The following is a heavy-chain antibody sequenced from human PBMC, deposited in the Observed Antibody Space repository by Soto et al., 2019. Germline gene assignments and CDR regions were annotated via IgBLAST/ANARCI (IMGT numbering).Heavy chain of an antibody. CDR1: GFTFSGSA. D-gene: IGHD3-22*01. V-gene: IGHV3-73*01. Sequence: VGSLRLSCAASGFTFSGSAMHWVRQASGKGLEWVGRIRSKANSYATAYAASVKGRFTISRDDSKNTAYLQMNSLKTEDTAVYYCTRQNYYDSSGTGAFDIWGQGTMVTVSS. CDR2: IRSKANSYAT. J-gene: IGHJ3*02. CDR3: TRQNYYDSSGTGAFDI.